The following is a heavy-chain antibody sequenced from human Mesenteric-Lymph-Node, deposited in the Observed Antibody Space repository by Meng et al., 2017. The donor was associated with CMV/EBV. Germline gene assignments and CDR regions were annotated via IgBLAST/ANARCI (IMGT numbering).Heavy chain of an antibody. J-gene: IGHJ3*02. Sequence: GGSLRLSCAASGFTFSTYTMNWVRQAPGKGLEWVSSISSTGYYIYYADSLRGRFTISRDNAKNSLYLQMSSPRTDDTAVYYCARDRAPYGNDAFDIWGLGTMVTVSS. CDR3: ARDRAPYGNDAFDI. CDR2: ISSTGYYI. V-gene: IGHV3-21*01. CDR1: GFTFSTYT. D-gene: IGHD3-10*01.